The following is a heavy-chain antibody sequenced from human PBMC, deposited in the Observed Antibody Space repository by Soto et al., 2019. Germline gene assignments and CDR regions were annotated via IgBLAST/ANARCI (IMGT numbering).Heavy chain of an antibody. Sequence: SETLSLTCTVSGGSISSYYWSWIREPPGKGLEWIDYIYYSGITKYSPSLKSRVTISVDTSKNQFSLKLSSVTAADTAVYYCARDSGSGSYSYNYFDPWGQGTRVTVSA. CDR1: GGSISSYY. CDR3: ARDSGSGSYSYNYFDP. V-gene: IGHV4-59*01. CDR2: IYYSGIT. D-gene: IGHD3-10*01. J-gene: IGHJ5*02.